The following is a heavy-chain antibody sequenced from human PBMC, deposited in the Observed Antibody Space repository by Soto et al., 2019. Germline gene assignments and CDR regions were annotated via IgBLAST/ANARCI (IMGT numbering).Heavy chain of an antibody. CDR1: GFTFSSYA. CDR2: ISYDGSNK. Sequence: PGGSLRLSCAASGFTFSSYAMHWVRQAPGKGLERVAVISYDGSNKYYADSVKGRFTISRDNSKNTLYLQMNSLRAEDTAVYYCARYLVVPAASIQYSFDIWGQGTMVT. CDR3: ARYLVVPAASIQYSFDI. D-gene: IGHD2-2*01. J-gene: IGHJ3*02. V-gene: IGHV3-30-3*01.